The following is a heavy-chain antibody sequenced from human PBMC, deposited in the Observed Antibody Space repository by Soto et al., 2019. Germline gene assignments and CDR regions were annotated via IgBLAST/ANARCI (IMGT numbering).Heavy chain of an antibody. Sequence: PGGSLRLSCAASGFTFSSYAMSWVRQAPGKGLEWVSAISGSGGSTYYADSVKGRFTISRDNSKNTLYLQMNSLRAEDTAVYYCAKDRPYSSGWYVGDFDYWGQGTLVTVSS. V-gene: IGHV3-23*01. CDR3: AKDRPYSSGWYVGDFDY. J-gene: IGHJ4*02. D-gene: IGHD6-19*01. CDR1: GFTFSSYA. CDR2: ISGSGGST.